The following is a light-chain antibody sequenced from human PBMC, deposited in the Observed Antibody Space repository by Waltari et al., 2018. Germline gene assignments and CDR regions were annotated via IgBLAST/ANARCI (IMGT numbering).Light chain of an antibody. Sequence: QLVLTQPPSASASLGASVKLPCTLSSGHSDYAIAWHQQQPRKGPRYLMRVNSDDSHKKGDGIPDRFSGSSSGAERFLTISSLQSEDEADYFCQTWGFGIEVFGGGTKLTVL. V-gene: IGLV4-69*01. J-gene: IGLJ3*02. CDR3: QTWGFGIEV. CDR2: VNSDDSH. CDR1: SGHSDYA.